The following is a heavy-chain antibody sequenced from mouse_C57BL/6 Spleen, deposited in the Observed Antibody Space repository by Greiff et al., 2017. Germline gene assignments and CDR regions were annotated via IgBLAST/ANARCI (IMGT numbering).Heavy chain of an antibody. CDR2: IYPGAGGT. V-gene: IGHV1-80*01. CDR1: GYAFSSYC. Sequence: VQLVESGAELVKPGASVKLSCKASGYAFSSYCMNWVKQRPGQGLEWIGEIYPGAGGTNYNDKFKGKATLTADKSSSTAYLQLSSLTSEDAAVYLCAMEVVATGVDTDYWGQGTTLTVSS. CDR3: AMEVVATGVDTDY. J-gene: IGHJ2*01. D-gene: IGHD1-1*01.